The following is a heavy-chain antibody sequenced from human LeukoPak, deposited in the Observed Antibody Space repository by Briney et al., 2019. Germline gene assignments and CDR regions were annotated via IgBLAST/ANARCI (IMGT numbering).Heavy chain of an antibody. J-gene: IGHJ6*03. CDR1: GYSFTSYW. V-gene: IGHV5-51*01. CDR2: IYPGDSDT. Sequence: GESLKISCKGSGYSFTSYWIGWVRQMPGKGLEWMGIIYPGDSDTRYSPSFQGQVTISADKSISTAYLQWSSLKASDTAMYYCARHVTSSWGYYYYMDVWGKGTAVTVSS. D-gene: IGHD6-13*01. CDR3: ARHVTSSWGYYYYMDV.